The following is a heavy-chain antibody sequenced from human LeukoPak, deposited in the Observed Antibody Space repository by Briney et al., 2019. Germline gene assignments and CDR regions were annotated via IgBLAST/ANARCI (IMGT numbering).Heavy chain of an antibody. J-gene: IGHJ5*02. V-gene: IGHV4-59*12. CDR2: IYYSGST. CDR1: GGSISSYY. D-gene: IGHD2-2*01. CDR3: ARPLCSSTSCYGWFDP. Sequence: PSETLSLTCTVSGGSISSYYWSWIRQPPGKGLEWIGYIYYSGSTNYNPSLKSRVTISVDTSKNQFSLKLSSVTAADAAVYYCARPLCSSTSCYGWFDPWGQGTLVTVSS.